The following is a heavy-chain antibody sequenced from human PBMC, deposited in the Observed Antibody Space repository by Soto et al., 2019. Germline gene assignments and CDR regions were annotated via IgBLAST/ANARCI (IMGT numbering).Heavy chain of an antibody. CDR1: GFAFSDDY. J-gene: IGHJ2*01. Sequence: QAQLVESGGGLVKPGGSVRLSCVASGFAFSDDYMNWIRQAPGKGLEWLSYISHDSRYTKYADSVQGRIRISRDNAKNSPYLQMNSLEVDDTAVYYCVRDGSGYTSGWYFAVWGRGTLVTVSS. CDR3: VRDGSGYTSGWYFAV. CDR2: ISHDSRYT. D-gene: IGHD3-10*01. V-gene: IGHV3-11*06.